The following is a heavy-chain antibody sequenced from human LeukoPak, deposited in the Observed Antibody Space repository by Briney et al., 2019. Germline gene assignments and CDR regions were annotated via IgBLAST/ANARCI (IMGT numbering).Heavy chain of an antibody. CDR3: ASPFGLTGTREYYFDY. CDR2: IIPILGIA. D-gene: IGHD1-7*01. V-gene: IGHV1-69*04. CDR1: GGTFSSYA. J-gene: IGHJ4*02. Sequence: GASVKVSCKASGGTFSSYAISWVRQAPGQGLEWMGRIIPILGIANYARKFQGRVTITADKSTSTAYMELSSLRSEDTAVYYCASPFGLTGTREYYFDYWGRGTLVTVSS.